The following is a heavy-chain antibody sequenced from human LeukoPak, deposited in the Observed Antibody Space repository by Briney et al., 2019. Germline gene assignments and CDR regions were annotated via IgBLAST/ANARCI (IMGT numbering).Heavy chain of an antibody. CDR1: GGSIGSYY. CDR3: ARLSGGSSSGLFDY. V-gene: IGHV4-4*09. J-gene: IGHJ4*02. CDR2: IYTSGST. D-gene: IGHD6-6*01. Sequence: PSETLSLTCTVSGGSIGSYYWSWIRQLPGKGLEWIGYIYTSGSTNYNASLKSRITISVDTSKSQFSLKLSSVTAADTAVYYCARLSGGSSSGLFDYWGQGTLVTVSS.